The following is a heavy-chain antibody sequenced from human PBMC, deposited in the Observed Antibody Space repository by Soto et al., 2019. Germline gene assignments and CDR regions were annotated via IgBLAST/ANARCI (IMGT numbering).Heavy chain of an antibody. D-gene: IGHD3-10*01. J-gene: IGHJ4*01. CDR3: ADGGEWAFNFDY. CDR2: ISAGGGNP. Sequence: EVQLLESGGGLVQPGGPLRLSCTAAGLTFSSYAMSWVRQAPGKGLEWVSGISAGGGNPYYPASVKGRFTISGDNSRNTLYLQMNNLRVEDTAVYYCADGGEWAFNFDYWGRGSMITGTS. CDR1: GLTFSSYA. V-gene: IGHV3-23*01.